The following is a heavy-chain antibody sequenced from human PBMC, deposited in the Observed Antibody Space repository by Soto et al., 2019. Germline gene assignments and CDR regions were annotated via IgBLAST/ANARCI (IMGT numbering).Heavy chain of an antibody. CDR3: AGFVVPASRNSDFDY. V-gene: IGHV4-39*01. D-gene: IGHD2-15*01. J-gene: IGHJ4*02. CDR1: VISCSTSDYY. Sequence: SETLSLTCTVSVISCSTSDYYWGWFLQPPGKGLDWIGNIYYSGSTFYNPSLRSRVTLSVDTSKNQFSLRLNSVTAADTAVYFCAGFVVPASRNSDFDYWGQGTLVTVSS. CDR2: IYYSGST.